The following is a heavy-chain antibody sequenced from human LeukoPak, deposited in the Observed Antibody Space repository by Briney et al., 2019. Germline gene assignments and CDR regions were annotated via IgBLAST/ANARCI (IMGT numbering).Heavy chain of an antibody. D-gene: IGHD6-19*01. CDR1: GYTFTSYA. V-gene: IGHV7-4-1*02. CDR2: INTNTGNP. J-gene: IGHJ3*02. CDR3: ASLPGIAVAEDAFDI. Sequence: GASVKVSCKASGYTFTSYAMNWVRQAPGQGLEWMGWINTNTGNPTYAQGFTGRFVFSLDTSVSTAYLQISSLKAEDTAVYYCASLPGIAVAEDAFDIWGRGTMVTVSS.